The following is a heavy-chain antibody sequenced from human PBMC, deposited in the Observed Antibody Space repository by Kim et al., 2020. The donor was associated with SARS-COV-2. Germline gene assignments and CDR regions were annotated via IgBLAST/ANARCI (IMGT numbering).Heavy chain of an antibody. CDR2: INPNSGGT. V-gene: IGHV1-2*06. D-gene: IGHD6-19*01. CDR3: ARAVAGEPLEDY. Sequence: ASVKVSCKASGYTFTGYYMHWVRQAPGQGLEWMGRINPNSGGTNYAQKFQGRVTMTRDTSISTAYMELSRLRSDDTAVYYCARAVAGEPLEDYWGQGTLVTVSS. CDR1: GYTFTGYY. J-gene: IGHJ4*02.